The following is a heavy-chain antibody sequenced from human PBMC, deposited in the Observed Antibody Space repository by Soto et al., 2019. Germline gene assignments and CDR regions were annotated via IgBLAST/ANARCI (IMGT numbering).Heavy chain of an antibody. Sequence: SETLSLTCTVSGGSISSYYWSWIRQPPGKGLEWIGYIYYSGSTNYNPSLTSRVTISVDTSKNQFSLKLSSVTAADTAVYYCARAYDFWGNAFDNWGQGTMFTVSS. CDR1: GGSISSYY. CDR3: ARAYDFWGNAFDN. J-gene: IGHJ3*02. V-gene: IGHV4-59*01. CDR2: IYYSGST. D-gene: IGHD3-3*01.